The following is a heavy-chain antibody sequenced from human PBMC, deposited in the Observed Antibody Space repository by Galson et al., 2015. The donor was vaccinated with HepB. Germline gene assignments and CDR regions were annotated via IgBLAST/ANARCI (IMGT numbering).Heavy chain of an antibody. J-gene: IGHJ6*03. D-gene: IGHD1-26*01. CDR3: AKEGKVGHTGLVPAVHYYMDV. CDR2: ISASGRTT. V-gene: IGHV3-23*01. CDR1: GFTFTRFA. Sequence: SLRLSCAASGFTFTRFAMSWVRQAPGKGLEWISTISASGRTTYYADSVKGRVTISRDNPTNTSYLHMNSLTAEDTAVYYCAKEGKVGHTGLVPAVHYYMDVWGKGATVIVSS.